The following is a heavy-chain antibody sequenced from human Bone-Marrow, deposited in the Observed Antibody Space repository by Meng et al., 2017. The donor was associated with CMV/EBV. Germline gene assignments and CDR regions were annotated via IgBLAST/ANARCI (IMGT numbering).Heavy chain of an antibody. V-gene: IGHV4-39*07. Sequence: SETLSLTCTVSGGSISSSSYYWGWIRQPPGKGLEWIGSIYYSGSTYYNPSLKSRVTISVDTSKNQFSLKLSSVTAADTAVYYCARVNSSGWTYYFDYWGQGTLVTVSS. CDR2: IYYSGST. CDR3: ARVNSSGWTYYFDY. J-gene: IGHJ4*02. D-gene: IGHD6-19*01. CDR1: GGSISSSSYY.